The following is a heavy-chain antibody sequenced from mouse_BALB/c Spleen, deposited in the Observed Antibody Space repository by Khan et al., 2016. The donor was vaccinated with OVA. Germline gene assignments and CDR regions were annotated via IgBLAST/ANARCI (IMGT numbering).Heavy chain of an antibody. V-gene: IGHV5-17*02. CDR2: ISSDSNTI. D-gene: IGHD1-1*01. Sequence: EVQLQESGGGLVQSGGSRILSCAASGFTFTSYGMHWIRQAPEKGLEWVAYISSDSNTIYYADTVKGRFTISRDNPKNTLFLQMTSLRSGDTAMYFCATSYFYGYYFDYWGQGTTLTVSS. CDR3: ATSYFYGYYFDY. CDR1: GFTFTSYG. J-gene: IGHJ2*01.